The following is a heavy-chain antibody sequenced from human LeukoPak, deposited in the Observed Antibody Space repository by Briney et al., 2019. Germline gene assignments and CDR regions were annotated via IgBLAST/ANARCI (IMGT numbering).Heavy chain of an antibody. Sequence: PGGSLRLSCAASGFTFRSHDMSWIRQAPGKGLEWVSYISSSGSTIYYADSVKGRFTISRDNAKNSLYLQMNSLRAEDTAVYYCARDWDYYYGMDVWGQGTMVTVSS. D-gene: IGHD3-16*01. CDR3: ARDWDYYYGMDV. J-gene: IGHJ6*02. V-gene: IGHV3-11*01. CDR1: GFTFRSHD. CDR2: ISSSGSTI.